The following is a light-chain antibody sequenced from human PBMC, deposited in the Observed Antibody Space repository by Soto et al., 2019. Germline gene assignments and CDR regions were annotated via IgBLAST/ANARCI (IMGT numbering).Light chain of an antibody. CDR1: QSVITN. J-gene: IGKJ4*01. CDR3: QHYNNWPLT. Sequence: EIVMTQSPGTPSVSPGERATLSCRASQSVITNLAWFQQKPGHTPRLIIYQASIRATGIPARFSGSGSGTEFTLTISSLQSEDFAVYYCQHYNNWPLTFGGGTKVDIK. V-gene: IGKV3-15*01. CDR2: QAS.